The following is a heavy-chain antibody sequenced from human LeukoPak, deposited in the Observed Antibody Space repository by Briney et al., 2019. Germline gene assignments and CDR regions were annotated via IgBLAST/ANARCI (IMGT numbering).Heavy chain of an antibody. CDR2: TSSDGNK. V-gene: IGHV3-30*14. Sequence: GRSLRLSCATSGFTVSSYTMRWVRHAPGKGLEWVALTSSDGNKYFADSVQGRFTISRDNSRNTLYLQLDNLRPDDTALYYCARERGIRALYFDNWGQGTLVTVSS. J-gene: IGHJ4*02. CDR3: ARERGIRALYFDN. CDR1: GFTVSSYT. D-gene: IGHD3-16*01.